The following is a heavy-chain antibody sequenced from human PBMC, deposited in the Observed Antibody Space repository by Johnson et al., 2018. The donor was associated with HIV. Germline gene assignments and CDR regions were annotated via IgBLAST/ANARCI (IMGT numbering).Heavy chain of an antibody. J-gene: IGHJ3*02. CDR1: QFTFSNYG. CDR2: ISFAGTKK. V-gene: IGHV3-30*03. Sequence: QVQLVESGGGVVQPGRSLRLSCAASQFTFSNYGMHWVRQAPGKGLEWVAGISFAGTKKYSADSVNGRFTVSRDNSKNTLYLQMNSLRAEDTAVYYCARVRYSSGWPIYAFDIWGQGTVVIVSS. D-gene: IGHD6-19*01. CDR3: ARVRYSSGWPIYAFDI.